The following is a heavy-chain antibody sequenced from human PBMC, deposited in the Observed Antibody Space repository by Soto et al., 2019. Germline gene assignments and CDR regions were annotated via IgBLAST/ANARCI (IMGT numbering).Heavy chain of an antibody. CDR2: IYYSGST. Sequence: SETLSLTCTVSGGSISSYYWSWIRQPPGKGLEWIGYIYYSGSTNYNPSLKSRVTISVDTSKNQFSLKLSSVTAADTAVYYCARGYYFCSGYSSSSYYSLSLGQAPLVTVPS. V-gene: IGHV4-59*01. CDR1: GGSISSYY. J-gene: IGHJ4*02. CDR3: ARGYYFCSGYSSSSYYSLS. D-gene: IGHD3-3*01.